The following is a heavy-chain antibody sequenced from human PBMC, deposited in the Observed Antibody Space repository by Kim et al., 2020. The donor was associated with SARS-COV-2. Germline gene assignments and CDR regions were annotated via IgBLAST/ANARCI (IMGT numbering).Heavy chain of an antibody. Sequence: SETLSLTCAVYGGSFSGYYWSWIRQPPGKGLEWIGEINHSGSTNYNPSLKSRVTISVDTSKNQFSLKLSSVTAADTAVYYCAREVVVVTAAIPYYFDYLG. CDR1: GGSFSGYY. V-gene: IGHV4-34*01. CDR2: INHSGST. D-gene: IGHD2-2*01. CDR3: AREVVVVTAAIPYYFDY. J-gene: IGHJ4*01.